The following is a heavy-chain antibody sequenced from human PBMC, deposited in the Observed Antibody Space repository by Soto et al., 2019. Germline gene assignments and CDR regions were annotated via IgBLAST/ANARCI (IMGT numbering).Heavy chain of an antibody. J-gene: IGHJ5*02. CDR1: GYTFTSYG. D-gene: IGHD2-21*01. V-gene: IGHV1-18*04. CDR3: ARDYSRGWFDP. Sequence: HGQLLQSGAEVKKPGAAVKVSCKASGYTFTSYGISWVRQAPGQGLEWMGWISAYNGNTNYAQKLQGRVTMTPDTSTSTAYMELRSLRSDDTAVYYCARDYSRGWFDPWGQGTLVTVAS. CDR2: ISAYNGNT.